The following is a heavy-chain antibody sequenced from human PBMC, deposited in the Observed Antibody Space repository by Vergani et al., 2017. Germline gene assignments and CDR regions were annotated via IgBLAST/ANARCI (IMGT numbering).Heavy chain of an antibody. CDR1: GYTFTGYY. Sequence: QVPLVQSWAEVKKPWASVKVFCKASGYTFTGYYMHWVPQAPGQGLEWMGWINPNSGGTNYTQKFQGRVTMTRGTSISTAYMELSRLRSDDKAVYYCAREGITVVRGVMYYYGMDVWGQGTTVTVAS. V-gene: IGHV1-2*02. CDR2: INPNSGGT. CDR3: AREGITVVRGVMYYYGMDV. D-gene: IGHD3-10*01. J-gene: IGHJ6*02.